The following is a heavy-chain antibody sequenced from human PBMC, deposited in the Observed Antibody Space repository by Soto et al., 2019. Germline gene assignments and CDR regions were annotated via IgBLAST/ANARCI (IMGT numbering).Heavy chain of an antibody. Sequence: GESLKMSCDVSGYSFSIFWITLVLQMPGKGLEWMGRIDPSDSYANYSPSFQGHVTFSADKSINTAYLQWSSLKASDTAMYYCGRVRVDKAEGWFDPWGQGTLVTVPQ. CDR1: GYSFSIFW. D-gene: IGHD5-18*01. CDR2: IDPSDSYA. CDR3: GRVRVDKAEGWFDP. J-gene: IGHJ5*02. V-gene: IGHV5-10-1*01.